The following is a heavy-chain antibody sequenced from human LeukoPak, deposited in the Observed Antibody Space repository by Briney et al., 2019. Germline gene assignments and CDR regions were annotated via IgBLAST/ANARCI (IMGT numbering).Heavy chain of an antibody. J-gene: IGHJ4*02. V-gene: IGHV5-51*01. CDR3: ARHGNCSSGNCYLHFDY. D-gene: IGHD2-15*01. CDR1: GYSFTSYW. CDR2: IYPGDSDT. Sequence: GESLKISCKGSGYSFTSYWIGWVRQMPGKGLEWMGIIYPGDSDTRYSPSFQGQVTISADKSISTAYLQWSSLKASDTAMYYCARHGNCSSGNCYLHFDYWGQGALVTVSS.